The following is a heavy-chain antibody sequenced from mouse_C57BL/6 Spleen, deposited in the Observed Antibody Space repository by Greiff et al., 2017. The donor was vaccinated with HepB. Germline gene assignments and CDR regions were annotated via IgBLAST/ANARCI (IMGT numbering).Heavy chain of an antibody. CDR2: ISDGGSYT. CDR3: AREGAQALDY. D-gene: IGHD3-2*02. Sequence: EVQRVESGGGLVKPGGSLKLSCAASGFTFSSYAMSWVRQTPEKRLEWVATISDGGSYTYYPDNVKGRFTNSRDNAKNNLYLQMSHLKSEDTAMYYCAREGAQALDYWGQGTTLTVSS. CDR1: GFTFSSYA. J-gene: IGHJ2*01. V-gene: IGHV5-4*01.